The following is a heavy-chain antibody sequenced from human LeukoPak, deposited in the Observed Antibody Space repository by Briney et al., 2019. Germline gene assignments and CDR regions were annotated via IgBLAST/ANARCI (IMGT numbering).Heavy chain of an antibody. V-gene: IGHV3-7*01. J-gene: IGHJ4*02. D-gene: IGHD2-15*01. Sequence: GGSLRLSCAASGFTFSSYWMSWVRQAPGKGLEWVANIKQDGSEKYYVDSVKGRFTISKDLSQNRLYMQMNSLRAEDAAMYYCATGGRFYYDLWGQGTLVTVSS. CDR2: IKQDGSEK. CDR1: GFTFSSYW. CDR3: ATGGRFYYDL.